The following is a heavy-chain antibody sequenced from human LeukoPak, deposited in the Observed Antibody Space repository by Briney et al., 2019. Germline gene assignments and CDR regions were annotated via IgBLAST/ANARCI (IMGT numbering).Heavy chain of an antibody. D-gene: IGHD2-15*01. V-gene: IGHV4-59*01. CDR1: GVSMCSNY. Sequence: SETLSLTCTVSGVSMCSNYSSWIRQPPGKGLEWIGYIYYSGNTNYNPSLKSRVTISVDTSKNTFSLRLSSVAAADTAVYYCARSYCGGGTCSAFAVSGQATMVTVSS. CDR2: IYYSGNT. CDR3: ARSYCGGGTCSAFAV. J-gene: IGHJ3*01.